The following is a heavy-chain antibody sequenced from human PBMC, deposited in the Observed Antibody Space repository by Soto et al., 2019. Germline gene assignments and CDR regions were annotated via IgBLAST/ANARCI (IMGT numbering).Heavy chain of an antibody. CDR2: VSFDGTYK. V-gene: IGHV3-30*03. J-gene: IGHJ4*02. D-gene: IGHD5-18*01. Sequence: QVQLVESGGGVVQPGRSLRLSCAASGFTFSSYGMHWVRQAPGKGLEWVGLVSFDGTYKYYADSVKGRFTISRDNPKNTLYLQMNRLRAEDTAVYYCARESGYSYGYYIFDYWGQGTLVTVSS. CDR3: ARESGYSYGYYIFDY. CDR1: GFTFSSYG.